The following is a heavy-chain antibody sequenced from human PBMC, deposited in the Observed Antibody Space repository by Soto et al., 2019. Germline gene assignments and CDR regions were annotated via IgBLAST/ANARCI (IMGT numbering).Heavy chain of an antibody. V-gene: IGHV3-21*03. CDR2: ISTGGAYM. CDR1: GFTFRNYN. Sequence: EVQLVESGGGLVKAGGSLRLFCTASGFTFRNYNMNWVRQAPGKGLEWVSSISTGGAYMFYADSVKGRFTISRDNAQNSLFLQIDSPTSEDTAVYHCVRDIASPGGDYFDSWGQGTLVTVSS. CDR3: VRDIASPGGDYFDS. D-gene: IGHD2-21*01. J-gene: IGHJ4*02.